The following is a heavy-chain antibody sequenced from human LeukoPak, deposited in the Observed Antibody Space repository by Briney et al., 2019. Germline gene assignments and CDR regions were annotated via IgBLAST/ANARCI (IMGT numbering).Heavy chain of an antibody. V-gene: IGHV4-34*01. D-gene: IGHD3-9*01. CDR1: GGSFSGYY. CDR3: ARGFRSILTGYYSNYYYYMDV. J-gene: IGHJ6*03. CDR2: INHSGST. Sequence: SETLSLTCAVYGGSFSGYYWSWIRQPPGKGLEWIGEINHSGSTNYNPSLKSRVTISVDTSKNQFSLKLSSVTAADTAVYYCARGFRSILTGYYSNYYYYMDVWGKGTTVTVSS.